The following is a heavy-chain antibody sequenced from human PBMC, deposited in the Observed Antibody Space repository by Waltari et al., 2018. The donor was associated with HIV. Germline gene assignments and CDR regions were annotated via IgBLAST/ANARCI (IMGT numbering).Heavy chain of an antibody. D-gene: IGHD3-16*01. CDR3: AWGLGDAFDI. V-gene: IGHV3-23*01. J-gene: IGHJ3*02. Sequence: EVQLLESGGGLVQPGGSLRLSCAASGFTFSSYSMRWVRQAPGKGLEWVSAISGSGGSTYYADSVKGRFTISRDNSKNTLYLQMNSLRAEDTAVYYCAWGLGDAFDIWGQGTMVTVSS. CDR2: ISGSGGST. CDR1: GFTFSSYS.